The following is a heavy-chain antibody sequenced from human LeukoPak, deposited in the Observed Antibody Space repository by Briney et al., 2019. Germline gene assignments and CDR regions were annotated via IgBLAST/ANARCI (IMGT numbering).Heavy chain of an antibody. CDR2: VYSGGST. CDR1: GFTFSTIY. J-gene: IGHJ6*02. CDR3: ARHFGVISKGVYYYDYGLDV. V-gene: IGHV3-66*04. D-gene: IGHD3-3*01. Sequence: GGSLILSCAASGFTFSTIYMSWVRQAPGKGLEWVSVVYSGGSTYYSDSVKGRFTISRDNSKNTLYLQMSSLRADDTAVYYCARHFGVISKGVYYYDYGLDVWGQGATVTVSS.